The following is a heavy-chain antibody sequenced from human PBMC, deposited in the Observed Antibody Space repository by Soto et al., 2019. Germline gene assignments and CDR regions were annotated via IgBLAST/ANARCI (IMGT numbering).Heavy chain of an antibody. V-gene: IGHV1-69*01. J-gene: IGHJ4*02. CDR3: ARDYYDSSGYYSLAY. CDR1: GGTFSSYA. D-gene: IGHD3-22*01. CDR2: IIPIFGTA. Sequence: QVQLVQSGAEVKKPGSSVKVSCKASGGTFSSYAISWVRQAPGQGLEWMGGIIPIFGTANYVQKFQGRVTITADESTSTAYMELSSLRSEDTAVYYCARDYYDSSGYYSLAYWGQGTLVTVSS.